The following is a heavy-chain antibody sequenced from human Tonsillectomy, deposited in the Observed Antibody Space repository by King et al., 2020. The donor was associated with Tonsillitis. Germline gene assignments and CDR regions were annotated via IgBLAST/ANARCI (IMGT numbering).Heavy chain of an antibody. CDR2: ISYDGSNK. Sequence: VQLVESGGGVVQPGRSLRLSCAASGFTFSNYGMHWVRQAPGKGLEWVAVISYDGSNKYYADSVKGRFTISRDNSKNTLYLQMNSLRAEDTAVYYCAKDEFPLEYYNGMDVWGQGTMVTVSS. CDR3: AKDEFPLEYYNGMDV. V-gene: IGHV3-30*18. D-gene: IGHD3-10*01. CDR1: GFTFSNYG. J-gene: IGHJ6*02.